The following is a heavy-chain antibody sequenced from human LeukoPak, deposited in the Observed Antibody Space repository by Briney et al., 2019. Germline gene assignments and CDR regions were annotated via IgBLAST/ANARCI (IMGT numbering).Heavy chain of an antibody. CDR1: GFTFSSYD. CDR3: ARASSSWYLID. D-gene: IGHD6-13*01. V-gene: IGHV3-13*01. Sequence: GGSLRLSCAASGFTFSSYDMHWVHQVIGKGLEWVSAIGTAGDTYYPGSVKGRFTISRENAKSSLYLQMNSLRAGDTAVYYCARASSSWYLIDWGQGTLVTVSS. CDR2: IGTAGDT. J-gene: IGHJ4*02.